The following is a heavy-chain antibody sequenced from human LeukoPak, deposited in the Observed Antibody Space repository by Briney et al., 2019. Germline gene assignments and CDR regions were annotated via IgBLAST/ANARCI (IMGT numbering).Heavy chain of an antibody. D-gene: IGHD4/OR15-4a*01. CDR3: AKEAGDYGAFSSFDY. J-gene: IGHJ4*02. CDR2: ITSSGGAT. Sequence: PGGSLRLSCAASGFTFSRFAMSWVRQAPGKGLEWVSAITSSGGATYHADAVKGRFTISRDNSKNTVYLQMNSLSAEDTAVYYCAKEAGDYGAFSSFDYWGQGTLVTVSS. CDR1: GFTFSRFA. V-gene: IGHV3-23*01.